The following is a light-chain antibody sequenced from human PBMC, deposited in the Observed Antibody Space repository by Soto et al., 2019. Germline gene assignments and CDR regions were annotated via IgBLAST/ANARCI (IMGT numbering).Light chain of an antibody. CDR1: RSDVGGYNY. V-gene: IGLV2-14*01. CDR2: DVS. J-gene: IGLJ1*01. Sequence: QSVLTQPASVSGSPGQSITISCTGTRSDVGGYNYVSWYQQHPGKAPKLMIYDVSNRPSGVSNRFSGSKSGNTASLTISGLQAEDEADYYCSSYTSSSTLGVFGTGTKVTV. CDR3: SSYTSSSTLGV.